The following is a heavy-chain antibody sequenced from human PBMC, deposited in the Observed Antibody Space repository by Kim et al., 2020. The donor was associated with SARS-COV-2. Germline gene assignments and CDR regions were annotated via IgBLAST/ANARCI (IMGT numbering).Heavy chain of an antibody. Sequence: GGSLRLSCAASGFTFSSYAMHWVRQAPGKGLEWVTVISFDGSSKYYADSVKGRFTISRDNSKNTLYLQMNSLRAEDTAVYYCAKAGTYGSGSYRRGAFD. D-gene: IGHD3-10*01. J-gene: IGHJ3*02. CDR3: AKAGTYGSGSYRRGAFD. CDR1: GFTFSSYA. V-gene: IGHV3-30*04. CDR2: ISFDGSSK.